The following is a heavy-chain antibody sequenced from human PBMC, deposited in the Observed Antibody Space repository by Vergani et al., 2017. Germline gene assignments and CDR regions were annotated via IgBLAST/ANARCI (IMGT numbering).Heavy chain of an antibody. V-gene: IGHV3-7*01. CDR2: IKQDGSEK. D-gene: IGHD6-6*01. J-gene: IGHJ6*03. Sequence: EVQLVESGGGLVQPGGSLRLSCAASGFTFSSYWMSWVRQAPGKGLEWVANIKQDGSEKYYVDSVKGRFTISRDNAKNSLYLQMNSLRAEDTAVYYCARARRGGGSIAARPYYYYYMDVGGKGTTVTVSS. CDR1: GFTFSSYW. CDR3: ARARRGGGSIAARPYYYYYMDV.